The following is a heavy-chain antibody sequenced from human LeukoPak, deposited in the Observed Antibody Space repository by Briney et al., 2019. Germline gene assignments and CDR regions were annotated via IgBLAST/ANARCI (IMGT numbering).Heavy chain of an antibody. CDR3: ARVLSVGATIGY. Sequence: PSETLSLTCTVSGGSISSYYWSWIRQPPGKGLEWIGYIYYSGSTNYNPSLKSRVTISVDTSKNQFSLKLSSVTAADTAVYYCARVLSVGATIGYWGQGTLVTVSS. V-gene: IGHV4-59*08. CDR1: GGSISSYY. J-gene: IGHJ4*02. D-gene: IGHD1-26*01. CDR2: IYYSGST.